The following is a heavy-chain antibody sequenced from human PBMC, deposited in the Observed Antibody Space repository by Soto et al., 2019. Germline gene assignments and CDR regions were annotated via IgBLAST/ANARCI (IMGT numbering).Heavy chain of an antibody. D-gene: IGHD2-15*01. CDR2: IRSKAYGGTT. J-gene: IGHJ4*02. Sequence: GGSLRLSCTASGFTFGDYAMSWFRQAPGKGLEWVGFIRSKAYGGTTEYAASVKGRFTISRDDSKSIAYLQMNSLKTEDTAVYYCTRDWDCSGGSCFSANGRYFDYWGQGTLVTVSS. CDR3: TRDWDCSGGSCFSANGRYFDY. CDR1: GFTFGDYA. V-gene: IGHV3-49*03.